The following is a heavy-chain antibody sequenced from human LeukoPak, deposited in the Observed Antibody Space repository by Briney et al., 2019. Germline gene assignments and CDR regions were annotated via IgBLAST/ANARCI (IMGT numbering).Heavy chain of an antibody. CDR2: ISGNSGSI. V-gene: IGHV3-9*01. CDR3: AKDLTPSDYYYYGMDV. Sequence: GRSLRLSCAASGFTFDDYAMHWVRQAPGKGLEWVSGISGNSGSIGYADSVKGRFTMSRDNAKNSLYLQMNGLRAEDTALYYCAKDLTPSDYYYYGMDVWGQGTTVTVSS. J-gene: IGHJ6*02. CDR1: GFTFDDYA.